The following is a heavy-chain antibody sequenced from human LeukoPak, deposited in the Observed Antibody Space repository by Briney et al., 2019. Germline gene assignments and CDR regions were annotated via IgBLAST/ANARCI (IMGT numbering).Heavy chain of an antibody. CDR3: AKSTSDSSGYYLDY. D-gene: IGHD3-22*01. V-gene: IGHV3-23*01. CDR1: GFTFSSHA. Sequence: GGSLRLSCAASGFTFSSHAMSWVRQAPGKGLEWVSAITGSGGSTYYADSVKGRFTISRDNSKNTLYLQMNSLRAEDTAVYYCAKSTSDSSGYYLDYWGQGTLVTVSA. J-gene: IGHJ4*02. CDR2: ITGSGGST.